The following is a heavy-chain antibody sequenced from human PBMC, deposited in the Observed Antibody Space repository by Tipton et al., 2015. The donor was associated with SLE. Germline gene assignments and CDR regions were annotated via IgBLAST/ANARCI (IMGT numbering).Heavy chain of an antibody. Sequence: GSLRLSCAASGFTFSSYWTSWVRQTPGKGLEWVANIKEDGSDKYYLDSVKGRFTISRDNAKNSPWLQMNSLRVEDTAVYYCARDAGGLEDYMDVWGKGTTVTVS. D-gene: IGHD3-10*01. J-gene: IGHJ6*03. CDR3: ARDAGGLEDYMDV. CDR2: IKEDGSDK. V-gene: IGHV3-7*01. CDR1: GFTFSSYW.